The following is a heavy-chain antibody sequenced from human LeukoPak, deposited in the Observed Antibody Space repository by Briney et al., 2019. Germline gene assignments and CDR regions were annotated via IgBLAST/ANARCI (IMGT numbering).Heavy chain of an antibody. J-gene: IGHJ5*02. CDR1: GGSISSYY. Sequence: PSETLSLTCTVSGGSISSYYWSWIRQPPGKGLEWIGYIYYSGSTNYNPSLKSRVTISVDTSKNQFSLKLSSATAADTAVYYCARRMTDAGWGYWFDPWGQGTLVTVSS. CDR3: ARRMTDAGWGYWFDP. D-gene: IGHD3-16*01. CDR2: IYYSGST. V-gene: IGHV4-59*01.